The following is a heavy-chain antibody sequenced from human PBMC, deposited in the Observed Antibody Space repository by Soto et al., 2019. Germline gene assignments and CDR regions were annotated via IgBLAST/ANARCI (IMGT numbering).Heavy chain of an antibody. CDR2: IYYSGST. CDR1: GGSISSGGYY. Sequence: SETLSLTCTVSGGSISSGGYYWSWIRQHPGKGLEWIGYIYYSGSTYYNPSLKSRVTISVDTSKNQFSLKLSSVTAADTAVYYCARGRAYSSSWYPWFDPWGQGTLVTAPQ. D-gene: IGHD6-13*01. J-gene: IGHJ5*02. V-gene: IGHV4-31*03. CDR3: ARGRAYSSSWYPWFDP.